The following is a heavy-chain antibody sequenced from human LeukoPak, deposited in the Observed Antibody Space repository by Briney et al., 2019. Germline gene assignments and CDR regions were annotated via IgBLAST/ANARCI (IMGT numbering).Heavy chain of an antibody. CDR2: INHSGST. CDR1: GGSFSGYY. CDR3: ARVGGYSVNWFDP. D-gene: IGHD3-22*01. J-gene: IGHJ5*02. V-gene: IGHV4-34*01. Sequence: SETLSLTCAVYGGSFSGYYWGWIRQPPGKGLEWIGEINHSGSTNYNPSLKSRVTISVDTSKNQFSLKLSSVTAADTAVYYCARVGGYSVNWFDPWGQGTLVTVSS.